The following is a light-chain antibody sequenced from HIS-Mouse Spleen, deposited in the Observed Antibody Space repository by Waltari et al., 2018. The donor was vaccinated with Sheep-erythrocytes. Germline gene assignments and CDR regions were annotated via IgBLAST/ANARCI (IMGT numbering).Light chain of an antibody. J-gene: IGKJ2*01. CDR1: QSVSSY. V-gene: IGKV3-11*01. CDR3: QQRSNWPPYT. CDR2: DAS. Sequence: EIVFTQSPATLSLSPGARATLSCRASQSVSSYLAWYQQKPGQAPRLRIYDASNRATGIPARFSGSGSGTDFTLTTSSLEPEDFAVYYCQQRSNWPPYTFGQGTKLEIK.